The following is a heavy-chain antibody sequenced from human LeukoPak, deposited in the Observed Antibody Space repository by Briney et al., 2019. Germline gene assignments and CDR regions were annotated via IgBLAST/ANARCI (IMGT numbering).Heavy chain of an antibody. Sequence: ASVKVSCNASGYTFTSYDIHWVRQAPGQGPEWMGIVHPSTGSTSFTQKFQGRVTMTSDTSTRTVYMELSSLRSEDTAVYYCAREWGLRLAVNPKGMDVWGQGTTVIVSS. V-gene: IGHV1-46*01. CDR3: AREWGLRLAVNPKGMDV. CDR2: VHPSTGST. CDR1: GYTFTSYD. D-gene: IGHD6-19*01. J-gene: IGHJ6*02.